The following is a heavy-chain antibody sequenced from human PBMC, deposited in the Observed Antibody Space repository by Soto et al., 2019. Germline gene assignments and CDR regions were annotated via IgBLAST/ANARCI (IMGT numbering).Heavy chain of an antibody. CDR2: SSAHNGNT. CDR1: GYTFTSYG. Sequence: QVQLVQSGAEVEKPGASVKVSCKASGYTFTSYGINWVRQAPGQGLEWMGWSSAHNGNTNYAQKVQGRVTMATDTSTSTAYMELRSLSSDDTAVDYCARDHFTRYSSLAYWGQGTLVTVSS. V-gene: IGHV1-18*01. CDR3: ARDHFTRYSSLAY. D-gene: IGHD6-19*01. J-gene: IGHJ4*02.